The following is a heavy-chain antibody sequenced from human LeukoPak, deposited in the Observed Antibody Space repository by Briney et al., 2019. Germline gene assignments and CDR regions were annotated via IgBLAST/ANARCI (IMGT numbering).Heavy chain of an antibody. Sequence: SETLSLTCTVSGGSISSFYWSWIRQPPGKGLEWIGYIYYSGSTNYNPSLKSRVTISIDTSKNQFSLKLSSVTAADTAVYYCASPTGPWIQLWLRRADYWGQGTLVTVSS. CDR1: GGSISSFY. J-gene: IGHJ4*02. V-gene: IGHV4-59*01. CDR2: IYYSGST. CDR3: ASPTGPWIQLWLRRADY. D-gene: IGHD5-18*01.